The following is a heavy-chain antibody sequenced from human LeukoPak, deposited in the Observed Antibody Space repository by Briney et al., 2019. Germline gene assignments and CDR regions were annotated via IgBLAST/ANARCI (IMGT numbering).Heavy chain of an antibody. CDR1: GGTFSSYA. D-gene: IGHD4-17*01. Sequence: SVKVSCKASGGTFSSYAISWVRQAPGQGLEWMGGIIPIFGTANYAQKFQGRVTITADESTSTAYMELSSLRSEDTAVYYCASPDDYGDYAGFDYWGQGTLVTVSS. CDR3: ASPDDYGDYAGFDY. CDR2: IIPIFGTA. V-gene: IGHV1-69*01. J-gene: IGHJ4*02.